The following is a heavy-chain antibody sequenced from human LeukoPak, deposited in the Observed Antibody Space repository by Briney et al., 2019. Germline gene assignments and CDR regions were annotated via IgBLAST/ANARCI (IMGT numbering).Heavy chain of an antibody. CDR1: GGSISSNSYY. D-gene: IGHD6-19*01. V-gene: IGHV4-61*02. J-gene: IGHJ4*02. CDR2: IYTSGST. Sequence: SETLSLTCAVSGGSISSNSYYWSWIRQPAGKGLEWIGRIYTSGSTNYNPSLKSRVTMSVDTSKNQFSLKLSSVTAADTAVYYCARVMSSGRGAVDYWGQGTLVTVSS. CDR3: ARVMSSGRGAVDY.